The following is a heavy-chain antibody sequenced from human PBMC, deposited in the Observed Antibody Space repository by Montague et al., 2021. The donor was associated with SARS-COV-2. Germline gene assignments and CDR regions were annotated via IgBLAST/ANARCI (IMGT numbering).Heavy chain of an antibody. Sequence: SETLSLTCTVSGGPISSSSYYWGWIRQPPGKGLEWIGSIYYSGSTYYNPSLKSRVTISVDTSKNQFSLKLSSVTAADTAVYYCARHVPIYLTLKNGFDIWGQGTMVTVSS. J-gene: IGHJ3*02. D-gene: IGHD3-3*01. CDR3: ARHVPIYLTLKNGFDI. CDR1: GGPISSSSYY. V-gene: IGHV4-39*01. CDR2: IYYSGST.